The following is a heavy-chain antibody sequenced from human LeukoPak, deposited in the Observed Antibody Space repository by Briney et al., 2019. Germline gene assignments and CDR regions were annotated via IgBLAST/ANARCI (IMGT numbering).Heavy chain of an antibody. Sequence: TGGSLRLSCAASGLTFSSYSMNWVRQAPGKGLEWVSSISSSSSYIYYADSVKGRFTISRDNAKNSLYLQMNSLRAEDTAVYYCARIPFQWLVSDFDYWGQGTLVTVSS. CDR3: ARIPFQWLVSDFDY. D-gene: IGHD6-19*01. V-gene: IGHV3-21*01. J-gene: IGHJ4*02. CDR1: GLTFSSYS. CDR2: ISSSSSYI.